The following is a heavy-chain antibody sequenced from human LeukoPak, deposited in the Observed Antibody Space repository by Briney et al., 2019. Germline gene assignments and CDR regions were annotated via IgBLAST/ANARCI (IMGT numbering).Heavy chain of an antibody. J-gene: IGHJ6*02. V-gene: IGHV4-30-4*01. CDR1: GGSISSGDYY. CDR3: ARAFRRFLDYYYYAMDV. CDR2: IYYSGST. Sequence: SQTLSLTCTVSGGSISSGDYYWTWIRQPPGKGLEWIGYIYYSGSTYYNPSLKSRVTISVDTSKNQFSLKLSSVPAADTAVYYCARAFRRFLDYYYYAMDVWGQGTTVTVS. D-gene: IGHD3-3*01.